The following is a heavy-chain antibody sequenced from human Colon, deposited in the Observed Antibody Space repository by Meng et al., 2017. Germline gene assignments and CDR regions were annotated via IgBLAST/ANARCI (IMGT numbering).Heavy chain of an antibody. CDR1: GGSINNYY. V-gene: IGHV4-59*01. CDR3: ARGGAWLQSFDY. J-gene: IGHJ4*02. Sequence: QVQLQESGPGLVKPSETLSVNCTVSGGSINNYYWSWIRQSPGKGLEWIGYIYYSGSTNYNPSLKSRVTISVDTSKIQFSLKLRSVTSADTAVYYCARGGAWLQSFDYWGQGTLVTVSS. CDR2: IYYSGST. D-gene: IGHD5-24*01.